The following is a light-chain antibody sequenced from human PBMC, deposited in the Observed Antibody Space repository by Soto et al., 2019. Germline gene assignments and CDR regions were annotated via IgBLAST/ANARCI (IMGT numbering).Light chain of an antibody. Sequence: QSALTQPASVSGSPGQSITIFCTGTSSDVGGFLYVSWFQQHPGKAPKLMIYAVSNRPSGISNRFSGSKSGNTAPLTISGLQAEDEADYYCSSYSSSSTLVVFGGGTKLTVL. CDR1: SSDVGGFLY. V-gene: IGLV2-14*01. CDR2: AVS. CDR3: SSYSSSSTLVV. J-gene: IGLJ2*01.